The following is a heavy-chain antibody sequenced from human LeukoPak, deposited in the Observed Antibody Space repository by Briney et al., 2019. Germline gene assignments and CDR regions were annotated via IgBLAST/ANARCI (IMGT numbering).Heavy chain of an antibody. CDR2: INPKNGGT. Sequence: RASVKLSCNASGYTYRGYYMQWVRQPPGQGPEWMIWINPKNGGTTHAQKFQGPVTLTRDTSISTAHMELSGLRSDDTAVYYCARTYEKMATMGAFHYWGQGTLVTVSS. J-gene: IGHJ4*02. CDR3: ARTYEKMATMGAFHY. CDR1: GYTYRGYY. D-gene: IGHD5-24*01. V-gene: IGHV1-2*02.